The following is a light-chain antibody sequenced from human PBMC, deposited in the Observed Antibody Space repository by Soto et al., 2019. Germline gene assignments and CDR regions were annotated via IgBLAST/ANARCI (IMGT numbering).Light chain of an antibody. Sequence: ETMMTQSPATLSVSPGERVTLSCRASQSVGTNLAWYQQKPGQAPRLLIYGASTRATGVPARFSGSGSGTDFALTIRGLQADDFAVYYCQQYNDWPPWTFGQGTKVEIK. CDR2: GAS. V-gene: IGKV3-15*01. J-gene: IGKJ1*01. CDR1: QSVGTN. CDR3: QQYNDWPPWT.